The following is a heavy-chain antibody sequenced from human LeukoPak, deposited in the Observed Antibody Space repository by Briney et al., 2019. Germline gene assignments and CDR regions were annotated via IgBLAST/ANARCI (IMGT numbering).Heavy chain of an antibody. J-gene: IGHJ6*03. CDR2: ISAYNGNT. V-gene: IGHV1-18*01. D-gene: IGHD6-13*01. CDR3: ARARRGSSSWYRGDYYMDV. CDR1: GYTFTSYG. Sequence: ASVKVSCKASGYTFTSYGISWVRQAPGQGLEWMGWISAYNGNTNYAQKLQGRVTMTTDTSTSTAYMELRSLRSDDTAVYYCARARRGSSSWYRGDYYMDVWGKGTTVTISS.